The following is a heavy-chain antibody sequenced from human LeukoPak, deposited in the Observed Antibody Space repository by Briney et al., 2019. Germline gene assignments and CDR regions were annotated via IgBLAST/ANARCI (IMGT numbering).Heavy chain of an antibody. V-gene: IGHV3-30-3*01. J-gene: IGHJ3*01. CDR2: VSNDGSNQ. CDR1: GFTFTYYA. Sequence: GRSLRLSCAASGFTFTYYAMHWVRQAPGKGLEWGSVVSNDGSNQDYTDSVKGRFIISRDDSKSTVYLQMNSLRVDDTAMYYCARGPDPVVRGPRRAFDLWGQGTMVTVSS. CDR3: ARGPDPVVRGPRRAFDL. D-gene: IGHD3-10*01.